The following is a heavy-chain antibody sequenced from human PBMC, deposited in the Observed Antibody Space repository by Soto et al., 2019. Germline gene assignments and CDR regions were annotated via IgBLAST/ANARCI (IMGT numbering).Heavy chain of an antibody. Sequence: QVQLVQSGADVKKPGASVKVSCKASGYTFGDYGVSWVRQAPGQGLEWMGWISSKNGNTNFAQKFRGRVTMTTDPSTSTVCMELRSLRPDDTAVYYCAREPPETPPDYWGQGTLVTVSS. CDR1: GYTFGDYG. CDR2: ISSKNGNT. CDR3: AREPPETPPDY. J-gene: IGHJ4*02. V-gene: IGHV1-18*01.